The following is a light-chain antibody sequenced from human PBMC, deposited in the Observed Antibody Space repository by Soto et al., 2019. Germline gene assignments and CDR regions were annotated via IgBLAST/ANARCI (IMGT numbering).Light chain of an antibody. CDR2: SNN. CDR3: AAWDDSLNGQVV. J-gene: IGLJ2*01. V-gene: IGLV1-44*01. Sequence: QSVLTQPPSASGTPGQRVTISCSESSSNIGSNTVNWYQQLPGTAPKLLIYSNNQRPSGVPDRFSGSKSGTSASLAIRGLQSEDEADYYCAAWDDSLNGQVVFGGGTKLTVL. CDR1: SSNIGSNT.